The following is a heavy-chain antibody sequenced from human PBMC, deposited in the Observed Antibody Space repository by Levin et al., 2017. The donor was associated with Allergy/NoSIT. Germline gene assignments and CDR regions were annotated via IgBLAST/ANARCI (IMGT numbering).Heavy chain of an antibody. D-gene: IGHD3-10*01. Sequence: LRLSCTVSGGSISNGNYYWSWIRQHPGKGLEWIGYIYYSGSTYYNPSLKSRLTLSVDTSNDQFSLKLSSLTAADTAVYYCARVSVAGPVRGFDIWGQGTMVTVSS. CDR2: IYYSGST. CDR3: ARVSVAGPVRGFDI. CDR1: GGSISNGNYY. J-gene: IGHJ3*02. V-gene: IGHV4-31*03.